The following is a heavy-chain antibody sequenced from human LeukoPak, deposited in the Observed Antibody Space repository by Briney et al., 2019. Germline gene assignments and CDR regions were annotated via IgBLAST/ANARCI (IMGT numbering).Heavy chain of an antibody. CDR3: AKEGYNMGFDH. CDR1: GFTFRSYG. CDR2: ISYDGSKK. V-gene: IGHV3-30*18. J-gene: IGHJ4*02. D-gene: IGHD1-14*01. Sequence: PGGSLRLSCAASGFTFRSYGMHWVRQAPGKGLEWVAVISYDGSKKYYADSVKGRFTISRDNSKNTLYLQMNSLRAEDTAVYYCAKEGYNMGFDHWGQGTLVSVSS.